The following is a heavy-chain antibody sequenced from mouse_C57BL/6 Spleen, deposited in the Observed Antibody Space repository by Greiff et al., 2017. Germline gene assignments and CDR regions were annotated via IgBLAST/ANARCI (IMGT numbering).Heavy chain of an antibody. CDR1: GYSFTSYY. J-gene: IGHJ2*01. CDR2: IYPGSGNT. D-gene: IGHD2-1*01. Sequence: QVQLQQSGPELVKPGASVKISCKASGYSFTSYYIHWVKQRPGQGLEWIGWIYPGSGNTKYNEKFKGKATLTADTSSSTAYMQLSSLTSEDSAVYYCASPAIYYGNYGYFDYWGQGTTLTVSS. CDR3: ASPAIYYGNYGYFDY. V-gene: IGHV1-66*01.